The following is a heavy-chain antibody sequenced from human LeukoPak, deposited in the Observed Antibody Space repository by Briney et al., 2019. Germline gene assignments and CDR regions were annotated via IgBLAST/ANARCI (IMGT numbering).Heavy chain of an antibody. CDR3: AKDGRYSGYGSAFDI. D-gene: IGHD5-12*01. V-gene: IGHV3-30*18. J-gene: IGHJ3*02. CDR1: EFTFSSYG. Sequence: PGGSLRLSCSASEFTFSSYGMHWVRQAPGKGLEWVAVILYDGSNKYYADSVKGRFTISRDNSKNTLYLQMNSLRAEDTAVYYCAKDGRYSGYGSAFDIWGQGTMVAVSS. CDR2: ILYDGSNK.